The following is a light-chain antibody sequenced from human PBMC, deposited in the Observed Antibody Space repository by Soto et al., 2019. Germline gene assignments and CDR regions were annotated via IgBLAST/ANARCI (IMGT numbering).Light chain of an antibody. V-gene: IGKV3-20*01. CDR3: QQFSSYPLT. Sequence: EIVMTQSPATLSVSPGERATLSCRASQSVSNNLAWYQQKPGQAPRLLIYDASSRATGIPDRFSGGGSGTDFTLTISRLEPEDFAVYYCQQFSSYPLTFGGGTKVDIK. CDR2: DAS. J-gene: IGKJ4*01. CDR1: QSVSNN.